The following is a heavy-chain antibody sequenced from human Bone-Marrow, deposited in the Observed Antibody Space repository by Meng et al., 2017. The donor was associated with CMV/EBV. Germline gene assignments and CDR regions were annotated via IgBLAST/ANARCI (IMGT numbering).Heavy chain of an antibody. J-gene: IGHJ3*01. Sequence: SVKVSCKASGGTFSSYSMSWVRQAPGQGLEWMGGIIPMFGPANYAQKFQGRVTITTDESTSTTYMELSSLRSEDTAVYYCARDIGSYDFWSAYLGAFDFWGQGTVVTVSS. D-gene: IGHD3-3*01. CDR2: IIPMFGPA. CDR3: ARDIGSYDFWSAYLGAFDF. V-gene: IGHV1-69*05. CDR1: GGTFSSYS.